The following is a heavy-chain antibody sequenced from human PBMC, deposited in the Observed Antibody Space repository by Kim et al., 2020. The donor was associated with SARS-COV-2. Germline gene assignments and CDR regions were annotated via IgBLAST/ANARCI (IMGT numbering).Heavy chain of an antibody. CDR2: TYYRSKWYN. J-gene: IGHJ3*02. V-gene: IGHV6-1*01. CDR3: ARVSYYDSSGYRAYAFDI. CDR1: GDSVSSNSAA. D-gene: IGHD3-22*01. Sequence: SQTLSLTCAISGDSVSSNSAAWNWIRQSPSRGLEWLGRTYYRSKWYNDYAVSVKSRITINPDTSKNQFSLQLNSVTPEDTAMYYCARVSYYDSSGYRAYAFDIWGQGTMVTVSS.